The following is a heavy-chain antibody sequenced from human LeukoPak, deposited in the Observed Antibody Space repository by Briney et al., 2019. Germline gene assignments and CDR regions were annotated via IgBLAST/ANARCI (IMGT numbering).Heavy chain of an antibody. CDR2: IKQDGSGQ. CDR3: ARRKVYSGSCYNGGDYNWFDP. J-gene: IGHJ5*02. D-gene: IGHD1-26*01. Sequence: GGSLRLSCAASGLTFRNFWMCWVRQAPGKGLEWVAIIKQDGSGQYYVDSVKGRFTISADKPISTAYLQWSSLKASDTAMYYCARRKVYSGSCYNGGDYNWFDPWGQGTLVTVSS. V-gene: IGHV3-7*03. CDR1: GLTFRNFW.